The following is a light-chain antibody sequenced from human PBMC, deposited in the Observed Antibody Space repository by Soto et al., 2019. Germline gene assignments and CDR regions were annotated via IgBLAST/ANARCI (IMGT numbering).Light chain of an antibody. CDR3: QQYHTVPFT. V-gene: IGKV4-1*01. Sequence: DIVMTQSPDSLAVSLGERATINCKSSQSVLYSSNNKNYLAWYQQRPGQPPQLLIYWASTRESGVPDRFSGSGSETDFTLTISSLQAEDVAVYYCQQYHTVPFTFGPGTKVDIK. J-gene: IGKJ3*01. CDR1: QSVLYSSNNKNY. CDR2: WAS.